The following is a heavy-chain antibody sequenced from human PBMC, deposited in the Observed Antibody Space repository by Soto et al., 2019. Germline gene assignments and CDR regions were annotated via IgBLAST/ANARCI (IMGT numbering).Heavy chain of an antibody. CDR2: ISSSSSYI. Sequence: GGSLRLSCAASGFTFSSYSMNWVRQAPGKGLEWVSSISSSSSYIYYADSVKGRFTISRDNAKNSLYLQMNSLRAEDTAVYYCARDRGHCSSTSCLIYFDYWGQGTLVTVSS. J-gene: IGHJ4*02. CDR3: ARDRGHCSSTSCLIYFDY. D-gene: IGHD2-2*01. CDR1: GFTFSSYS. V-gene: IGHV3-21*01.